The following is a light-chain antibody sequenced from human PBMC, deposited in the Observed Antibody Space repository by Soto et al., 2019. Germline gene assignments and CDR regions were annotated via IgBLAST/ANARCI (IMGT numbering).Light chain of an antibody. J-gene: IGLJ2*01. V-gene: IGLV1-40*01. CDR2: GNT. CDR3: QSYDSSLTVV. CDR1: SSNIGAGYD. Sequence: QSVLTQPPSVSGAPGQRVTISCTGSSSNIGAGYDVHWYQQFPGTTPKFLIYGNTNRPSGVPDRFSASKSGTSASLDITGLQAEDEAEYFCQSYDSSLTVVFGGGIKVTV.